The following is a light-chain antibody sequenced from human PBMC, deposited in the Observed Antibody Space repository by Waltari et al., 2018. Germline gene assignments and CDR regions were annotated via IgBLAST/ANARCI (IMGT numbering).Light chain of an antibody. J-gene: IGLJ2*01. CDR1: TSSIGSNY. Sequence: QSVLTQPPSASGTPGQRVTISCSGGTSSIGSNYVNWYQQLPGAAPQLLIFSTYRGPSGVPDRFTGSKSGTSASRAISGLQAEDEADYYCAAWDDSLNGGLFGGGTKLTVL. V-gene: IGLV1-44*01. CDR2: STY. CDR3: AAWDDSLNGGL.